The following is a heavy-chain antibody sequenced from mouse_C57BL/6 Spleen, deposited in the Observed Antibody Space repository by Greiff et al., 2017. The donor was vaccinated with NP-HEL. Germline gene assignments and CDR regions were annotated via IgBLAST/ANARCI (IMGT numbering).Heavy chain of an antibody. CDR2: ISSGSSTI. CDR1: GFTFSDYG. V-gene: IGHV5-17*01. D-gene: IGHD4-1*01. Sequence: EVNVVESGGGLVKPGGSLKLSCAASGFTFSDYGMHWVRQAPEKGLEWVAYISSGSSTIYYADTVKGRFTISRDNAKNTLFLQMTSLRSEDTAMYYCARRDWDDFDYWGQGTTLTVSS. J-gene: IGHJ2*01. CDR3: ARRDWDDFDY.